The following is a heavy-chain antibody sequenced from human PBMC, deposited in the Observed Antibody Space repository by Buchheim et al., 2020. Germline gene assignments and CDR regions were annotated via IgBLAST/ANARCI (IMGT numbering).Heavy chain of an antibody. CDR3: AKGGAGSSSWFRGWFDP. J-gene: IGHJ5*02. Sequence: EVQLLESGGGLVQPGGSLRLSCAASGFTFSSYAMSWVRQAPGKGLEWVSAISGSGGSTYYADSVKGRVTISRDNSKNTLYLQMNSLRAEDTAVYYCAKGGAGSSSWFRGWFDPWGQGTL. CDR2: ISGSGGST. CDR1: GFTFSSYA. V-gene: IGHV3-23*01. D-gene: IGHD6-13*01.